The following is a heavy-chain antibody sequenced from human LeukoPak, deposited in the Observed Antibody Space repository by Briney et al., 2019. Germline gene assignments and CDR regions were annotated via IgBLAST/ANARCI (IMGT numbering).Heavy chain of an antibody. J-gene: IGHJ6*02. Sequence: PSETLSLTCTVSGGSLSSSYWTWIRQPAGKGLEWIGRIYSSGSTNYNPSLKSRLTMSVDTSRNQFSLKLNSVTAADTAVYYCARECFSSICPYNNMDVWGQGTTVTVSS. D-gene: IGHD2-2*01. CDR1: GGSLSSSY. V-gene: IGHV4-4*07. CDR2: IYSSGST. CDR3: ARECFSSICPYNNMDV.